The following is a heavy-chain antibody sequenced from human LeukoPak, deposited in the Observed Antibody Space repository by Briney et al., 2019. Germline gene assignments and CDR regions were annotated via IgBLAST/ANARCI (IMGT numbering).Heavy chain of an antibody. Sequence: SETLSLTCTVSGGSISSYYWSWIRQPPGKGLEWIGSIYYSGITNYNPSLKSRVSISVDTSKNQFSLKLSSVTAADTAVYYCARDRFPYYFDYWGQGTLVTVSS. CDR3: ARDRFPYYFDY. D-gene: IGHD3-10*01. CDR2: IYYSGIT. V-gene: IGHV4-59*01. CDR1: GGSISSYY. J-gene: IGHJ4*02.